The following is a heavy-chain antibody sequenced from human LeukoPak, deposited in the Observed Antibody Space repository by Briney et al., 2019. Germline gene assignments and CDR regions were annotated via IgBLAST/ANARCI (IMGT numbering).Heavy chain of an antibody. CDR2: IYYSGST. Sequence: SETLSLTCTVSGASITSGGYHWSWIRQHPGKGLEWIGYIYYSGSTYYNPFLKSRATISADTSKDQFSLRLTSVTAADTAMYYCAKGLTVGGNFDSWGQGTLVTVSS. CDR3: AKGLTVGGNFDS. CDR1: GASITSGGYH. V-gene: IGHV4-31*03. J-gene: IGHJ4*02. D-gene: IGHD1-26*01.